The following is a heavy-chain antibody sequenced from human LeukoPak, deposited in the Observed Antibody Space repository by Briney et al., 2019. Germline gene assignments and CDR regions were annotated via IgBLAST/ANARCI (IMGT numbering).Heavy chain of an antibody. CDR1: GFTFSSYG. V-gene: IGHV3-33*01. J-gene: IGHJ3*02. CDR2: IWYDGSNK. D-gene: IGHD4-17*01. CDR3: ARSSTVTTWDAFDI. Sequence: GGSLRLSCAASGFTFSSYGMHWVHQAPGKGLEWVAVIWYDGSNKYYADSVKGRFTISRDNSKNTLYLQMNSLRAEDTAVYYCARSSTVTTWDAFDIWGQGTMVTVSS.